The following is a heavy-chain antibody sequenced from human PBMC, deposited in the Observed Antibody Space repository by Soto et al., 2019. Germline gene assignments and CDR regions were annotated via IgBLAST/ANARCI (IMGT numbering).Heavy chain of an antibody. V-gene: IGHV4-39*01. CDR2: IYHSGST. Sequence: PSETLSLTCTVSDGSVSSSSYYWGWIRQPPGKGLEWIGSIYHSGSTYYNPSLKSRVTISVDTSKNQFSLKLSSVTAADTAVYYCARLPYSGSYYCDYWGQGTLVTVSS. CDR3: ARLPYSGSYYCDY. CDR1: DGSVSSSSYY. J-gene: IGHJ4*02. D-gene: IGHD1-26*01.